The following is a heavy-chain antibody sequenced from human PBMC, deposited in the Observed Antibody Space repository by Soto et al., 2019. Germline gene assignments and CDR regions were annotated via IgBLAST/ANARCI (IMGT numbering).Heavy chain of an antibody. J-gene: IGHJ4*02. Sequence: SETLSLTCTVSGGSISGVYWNWFRQPGGKGLEWIGRIHTGGTTNYKPSLRSRVTMSVDTSKNQFSLKLTSVTAADTAVYYCARISGGPIRWGQGALVTVSS. CDR1: GGSISGVY. CDR3: ARISGGPIR. V-gene: IGHV4-4*07. CDR2: IHTGGTT.